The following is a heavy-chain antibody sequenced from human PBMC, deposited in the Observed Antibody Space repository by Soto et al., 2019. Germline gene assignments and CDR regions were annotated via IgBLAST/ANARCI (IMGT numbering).Heavy chain of an antibody. CDR2: IYTSGST. CDR1: GGSISSGGYY. D-gene: IGHD6-13*01. J-gene: IGHJ6*02. CDR3: ARCYSSSWYSLGVVDYYYGMDV. Sequence: SETLSLTCTVSGGSISSGGYYWSWIRQPAGKGLEWIGRIYTSGSTNYNPSLKSRVTMSVDTSKNQFSLKLSSVTAADTAVYYCARCYSSSWYSLGVVDYYYGMDVWGQGTTVTVSS. V-gene: IGHV4-61*02.